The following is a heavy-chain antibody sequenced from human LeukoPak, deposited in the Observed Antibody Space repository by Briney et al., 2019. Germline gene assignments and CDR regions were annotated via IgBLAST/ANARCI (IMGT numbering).Heavy chain of an antibody. Sequence: PSETLSLTCSVSGDSIGSYYWTWIRQSPGKGLEWIGYYGGSTNYSPSLKSRVSISVDTSNNQFSLQLRSVSAADTAVYYCARSHSIWTSFDYWGQGTLVTVSS. CDR2: YGGST. J-gene: IGHJ4*02. CDR1: GDSIGSYY. D-gene: IGHD3/OR15-3a*01. CDR3: ARSHSIWTSFDY. V-gene: IGHV4-59*01.